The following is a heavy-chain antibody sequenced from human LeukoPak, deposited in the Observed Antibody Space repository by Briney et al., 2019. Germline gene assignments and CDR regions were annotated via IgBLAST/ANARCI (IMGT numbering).Heavy chain of an antibody. CDR1: GFTFSSCG. CDR2: ISGSGGST. J-gene: IGHJ4*02. CDR3: AKARGPATPFDY. V-gene: IGHV3-23*01. D-gene: IGHD3-10*01. Sequence: GGTLRLSCAASGFTFSSCGMSWVRQAPGKGLEWVSAISGSGGSTYYADSVKGRFTISRDNSKNTLYLQMNSLRAEDTAVYYCAKARGPATPFDYWGQGTLVTVSS.